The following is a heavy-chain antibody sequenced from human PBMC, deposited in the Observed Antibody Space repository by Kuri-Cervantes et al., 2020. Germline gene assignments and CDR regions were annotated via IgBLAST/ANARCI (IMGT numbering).Heavy chain of an antibody. V-gene: IGHV3-33*01. D-gene: IGHD6-19*01. CDR1: GFTFSSYG. CDR3: ARSEIAVAPTDYYGMDV. CDR2: IWYDGSNK. Sequence: LSLTCAASGFTFSSYGMHWVRRAPGKGLEWVAVIWYDGSNKYYADSVKGRFTISRDNSKNTLYLQMNSPRAEDTAVYYCARSEIAVAPTDYYGMDVWGQGTTVTVSS. J-gene: IGHJ6*02.